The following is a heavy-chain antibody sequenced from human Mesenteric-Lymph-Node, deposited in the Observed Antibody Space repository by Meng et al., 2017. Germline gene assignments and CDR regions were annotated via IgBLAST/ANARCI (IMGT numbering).Heavy chain of an antibody. V-gene: IGHV3-23*01. CDR1: GFTFSDYV. CDR3: AKGVMSGTRYVAFEI. CDR2: MRTGGSYT. J-gene: IGHJ3*02. D-gene: IGHD1-26*01. Sequence: GESLKISCAASGFTFSDYVMGWVRQAPGKGLEWVSSMRTGGSYTYYVDSVKGRYTISRDNSMHTVYLQMNSLRADDTAVYYCAKGVMSGTRYVAFEIWGQGTMVTVSS.